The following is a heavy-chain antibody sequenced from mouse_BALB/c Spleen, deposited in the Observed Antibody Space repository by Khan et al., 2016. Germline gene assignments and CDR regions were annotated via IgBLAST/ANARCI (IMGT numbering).Heavy chain of an antibody. CDR1: GFDFSRYW. V-gene: IGHV4-1*02. Sequence: EVKLLESGGGLVQPGGSLKLSCAASGFDFSRYWMSWVRQAPGKGLEWIGEINPDSSTINYTPSLKDKFIISRDNANNTLYLQMRKVRSEDTALYYCARGDYGYDYFDYWGQGTTLTVSS. CDR3: ARGDYGYDYFDY. J-gene: IGHJ2*01. D-gene: IGHD2-2*01. CDR2: INPDSSTI.